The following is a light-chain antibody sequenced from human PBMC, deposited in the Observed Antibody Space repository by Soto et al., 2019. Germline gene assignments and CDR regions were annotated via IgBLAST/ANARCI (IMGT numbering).Light chain of an antibody. Sequence: QSALTKPPSASGSPGQSVTISCTGTSSDVGGYNYVSWYQQHPGKAPKLMIYEVSKRPSWVPDRFSGSKSGNRASLTVSGLLAEYEADHYCSSYGGSNNLVFGGGTKLTVL. CDR3: SSYGGSNNLV. CDR1: SSDVGGYNY. CDR2: EVS. J-gene: IGLJ2*01. V-gene: IGLV2-8*01.